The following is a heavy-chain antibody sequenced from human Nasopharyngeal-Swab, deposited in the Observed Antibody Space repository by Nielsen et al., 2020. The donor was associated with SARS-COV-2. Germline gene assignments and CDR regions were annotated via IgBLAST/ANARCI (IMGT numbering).Heavy chain of an antibody. CDR1: GGSISSYY. D-gene: IGHD6-19*01. J-gene: IGHJ4*02. CDR3: ARGGRSIAVAGRAFDY. V-gene: IGHV4-59*01. Sequence: SETLSLTCTVSGGSISSYYWSWIRQPPGKGLEWIGYIYYSGSTNYNPSLKSRVTISVDTSKNQFSLKLSSVTAADTAVYYCARGGRSIAVAGRAFDYWGQGTLVTASS. CDR2: IYYSGST.